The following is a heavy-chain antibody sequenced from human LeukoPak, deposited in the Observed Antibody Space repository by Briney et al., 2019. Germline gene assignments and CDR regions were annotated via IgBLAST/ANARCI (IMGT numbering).Heavy chain of an antibody. CDR2: ISWNSGSI. V-gene: IGHV3-9*01. CDR1: GFTFDDYA. J-gene: IGHJ5*02. CDR3: AKWTVIVGSTYGGFDP. Sequence: GGSLRLSCAASGFTFDDYAMHWVRQAPGKGLEWVSGISWNSGSIGYADSVKGRFTISRDNAKNSLYLQMNSLRAEDTALYYCAKWTVIVGSTYGGFDPWGQGTLVTVSS. D-gene: IGHD1-26*01.